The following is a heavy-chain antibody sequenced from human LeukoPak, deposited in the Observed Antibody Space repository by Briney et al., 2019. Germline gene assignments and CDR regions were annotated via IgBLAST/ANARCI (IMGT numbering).Heavy chain of an antibody. CDR1: GFTFSSYG. Sequence: PGGSLRLSCAASGFTFSSYGMHWVRQAPGKGLEWVAVISYDGSNKYYADSVKGRFTISRDNSKNTLYLQMNSLRAEDTAVYYCAKDKDNSSGWPLDYWGQGTLVTVSS. J-gene: IGHJ4*02. V-gene: IGHV3-30*18. CDR3: AKDKDNSSGWPLDY. CDR2: ISYDGSNK. D-gene: IGHD6-19*01.